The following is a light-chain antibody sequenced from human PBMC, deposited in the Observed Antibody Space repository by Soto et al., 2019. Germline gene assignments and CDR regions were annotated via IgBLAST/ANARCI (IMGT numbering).Light chain of an antibody. J-gene: IGKJ1*01. CDR1: QSVSSN. CDR3: QQYNDWPRT. V-gene: IGKV3D-15*01. Sequence: EIVMTQSPATLSVSPGERATLSCRASQSVSSNLAWYQQKPGQAPRLLIYGASTRATGLPARFSGGGSGTEFTLTVSSLQSEDFAVYYCQQYNDWPRTFGQGTKV. CDR2: GAS.